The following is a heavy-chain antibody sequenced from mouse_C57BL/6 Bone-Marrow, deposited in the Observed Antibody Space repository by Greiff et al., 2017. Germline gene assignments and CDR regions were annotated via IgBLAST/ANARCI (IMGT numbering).Heavy chain of an antibody. Sequence: EVQGVESGGGLVQPKGSLKFSCAASGFTFNTYAMHWVRQAPGKGLEWVARIRSKSSINATYDDDSVKDRFTISRDDSQSMLYLQMNNLTSEDTSMYYSGRKRGPDYRNNIDYWGQGTTLTVSS. J-gene: IGHJ2*01. CDR1: GFTFNTYA. CDR2: IRSKSSINAT. V-gene: IGHV10-3*01. D-gene: IGHD2-5*01. CDR3: GRKRGPDYRNNIDY.